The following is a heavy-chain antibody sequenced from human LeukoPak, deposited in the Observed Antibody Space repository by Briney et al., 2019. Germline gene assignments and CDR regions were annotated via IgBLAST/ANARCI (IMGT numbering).Heavy chain of an antibody. Sequence: SVKVSCKASGGTFSSYAISWVRQAPGQGLEWMGRIIPILGIANYAQKFQGRVTITADKSTSTAYMELSSLRSEDTAVYYCATDLALTYYYDSTGFQHWGQGTLVTVSS. J-gene: IGHJ1*01. CDR3: ATDLALTYYYDSTGFQH. CDR2: IIPILGIA. D-gene: IGHD3-22*01. V-gene: IGHV1-69*04. CDR1: GGTFSSYA.